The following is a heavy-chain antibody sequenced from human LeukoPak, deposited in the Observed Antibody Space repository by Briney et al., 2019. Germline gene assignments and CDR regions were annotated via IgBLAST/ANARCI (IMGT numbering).Heavy chain of an antibody. CDR3: AKDHDYDLWSGYNNEGDDAFDI. V-gene: IGHV3-23*01. Sequence: GGSLRLSCAASGFTFSSYAMSWVRQAPGKGLEWVSAISGSGGSTYYADSVKGRFTISRDNSKNTLYLQMNSLRAEDTAVYYCAKDHDYDLWSGYNNEGDDAFDIWGQGTMVTVSS. D-gene: IGHD3-3*01. CDR2: ISGSGGST. J-gene: IGHJ3*02. CDR1: GFTFSSYA.